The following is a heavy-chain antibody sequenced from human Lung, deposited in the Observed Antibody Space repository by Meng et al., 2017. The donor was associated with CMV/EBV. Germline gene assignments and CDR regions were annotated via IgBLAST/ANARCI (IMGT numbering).Heavy chain of an antibody. CDR1: GYTFTDHY. V-gene: IGHV1-2*02. CDR2: INPDSGGT. Sequence: SVXVSXXASGYTFTDHYMHWVRQAPGQGLEWMGWINPDSGGTLYAHKFQGRVTVTRDTSISTAYMELSSLRSDDTAVYYCARESDSSGSNGYFDYWGQGTXVTVSS. J-gene: IGHJ4*02. D-gene: IGHD3-22*01. CDR3: ARESDSSGSNGYFDY.